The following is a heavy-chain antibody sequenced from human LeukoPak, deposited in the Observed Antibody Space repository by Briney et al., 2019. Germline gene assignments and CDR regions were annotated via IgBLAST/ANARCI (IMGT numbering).Heavy chain of an antibody. V-gene: IGHV3-23*01. CDR2: ISGSGGST. Sequence: PGGSLRLSCAASGFTFDDYAMHWVRQAPGKGLELVSGISGSGGSTYYADSVKGRFTISRDNSKTTLYLQMNSLRAEDTAVYYCAKDSRTAAGTFDYWGQGTLVTVSS. D-gene: IGHD6-13*01. J-gene: IGHJ4*02. CDR3: AKDSRTAAGTFDY. CDR1: GFTFDDYA.